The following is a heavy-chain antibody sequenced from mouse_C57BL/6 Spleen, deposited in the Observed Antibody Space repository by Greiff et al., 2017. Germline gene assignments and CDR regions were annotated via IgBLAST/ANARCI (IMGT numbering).Heavy chain of an antibody. V-gene: IGHV1-53*01. CDR1: GYTFTSYW. CDR2: INPSNGGT. Sequence: VQLQQSGTELVKPGASVKLSCKASGYTFTSYWMHWVKQRPGQGLEWIGNINPSNGGTKYNEKFKSKATLTVDKSSSTAYMQLSSLTSEDSAVYYCARTGYYGSSHWYFDVWGTGTTVTVSS. D-gene: IGHD1-1*01. CDR3: ARTGYYGSSHWYFDV. J-gene: IGHJ1*03.